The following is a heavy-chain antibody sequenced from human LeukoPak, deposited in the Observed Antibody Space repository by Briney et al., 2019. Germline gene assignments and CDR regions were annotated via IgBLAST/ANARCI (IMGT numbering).Heavy chain of an antibody. CDR1: GFTFSSYE. J-gene: IGHJ5*02. CDR2: ISSSSTI. V-gene: IGHV3-48*03. Sequence: GGSLRLSCAASGFTFSSYEMNWVRQAPGKGLEWVSYISSSSTIYYADSVKGRFTISRDNAKNSLYPQMNSLRAEDTAVYYCARDSATVTSTSSWFDPWGQGTLVTVSS. CDR3: ARDSATVTSTSSWFDP. D-gene: IGHD4-17*01.